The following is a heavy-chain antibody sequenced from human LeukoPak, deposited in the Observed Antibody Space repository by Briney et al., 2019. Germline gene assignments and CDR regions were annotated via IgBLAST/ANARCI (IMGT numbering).Heavy chain of an antibody. CDR3: ARGVERQQLVL. Sequence: ASVKVSCKASGGTFSSYAINWVRQATGQGLEWMGWMNPNSGNTGYAQKFQGRVTMTRNTSISTAYMELSSLRSEDTAVYYCARGVERQQLVLWGQGTLVTVSS. D-gene: IGHD6-13*01. V-gene: IGHV1-8*02. CDR2: MNPNSGNT. CDR1: GGTFSSYA. J-gene: IGHJ4*02.